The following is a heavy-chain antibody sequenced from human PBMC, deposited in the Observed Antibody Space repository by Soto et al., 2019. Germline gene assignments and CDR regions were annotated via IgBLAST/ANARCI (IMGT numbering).Heavy chain of an antibody. CDR2: ISYDGSNK. CDR1: GFTFSSYG. Sequence: GGSLRLSCAASGFTFSSYGMHWVRQAPGKGLEWVAVISYDGSNKYYADSVKGRFTISRDNSKNTLYLQMNSLRAEDTAVYYCAKDQTNLDTHWFDPWGQGTLVTVSS. D-gene: IGHD5-18*01. J-gene: IGHJ5*02. CDR3: AKDQTNLDTHWFDP. V-gene: IGHV3-30*18.